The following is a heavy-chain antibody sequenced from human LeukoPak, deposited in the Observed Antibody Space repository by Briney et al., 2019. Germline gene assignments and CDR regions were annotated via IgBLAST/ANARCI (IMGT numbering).Heavy chain of an antibody. CDR3: ARDIRIAAAGTAWFDP. CDR2: INHSGST. D-gene: IGHD6-13*01. Sequence: SETLSLTCAVYGGSFSGYYWSWIRQPPGKGLEWIGEINHSGSTNYNPSLKSRVTISVDTSKNQFSLKLSSVTAADTAVYYCARDIRIAAAGTAWFDPWGQGTLVTVSS. V-gene: IGHV4-34*01. J-gene: IGHJ5*02. CDR1: GGSFSGYY.